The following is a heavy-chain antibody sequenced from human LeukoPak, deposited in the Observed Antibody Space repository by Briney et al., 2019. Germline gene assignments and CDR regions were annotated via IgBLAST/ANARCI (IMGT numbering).Heavy chain of an antibody. V-gene: IGHV4-39*01. D-gene: IGHD3-9*01. CDR2: IFYSGST. CDR1: GGSISSSTYY. J-gene: IGHJ5*02. Sequence: SETLSLTCTVSGGSISSSTYYWGWIRQPPGKGLEWIGNIFYSGSTYYNPSLKSRVTISVDTSNNQFSLKMGSVTAADTAVYYCARRSPHYDILTGPWGQGTLVTVSS. CDR3: ARRSPHYDILTGP.